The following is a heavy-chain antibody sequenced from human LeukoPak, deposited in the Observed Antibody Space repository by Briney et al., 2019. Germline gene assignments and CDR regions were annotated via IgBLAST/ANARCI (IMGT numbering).Heavy chain of an antibody. D-gene: IGHD3-22*01. Sequence: SETLSLICTVSGGSISSYYWSWIRQPAGKGLGWIGRIYTSGSTNYNPSLKSRVTMSVDTSKNQFSLKLSSVTAADTAVYYCAREVRITMICVAFDIWGQGTMVTVSS. J-gene: IGHJ3*02. CDR1: GGSISSYY. CDR2: IYTSGST. V-gene: IGHV4-4*07. CDR3: AREVRITMICVAFDI.